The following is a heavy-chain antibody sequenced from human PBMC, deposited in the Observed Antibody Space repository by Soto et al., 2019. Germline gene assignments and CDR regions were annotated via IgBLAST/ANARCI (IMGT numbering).Heavy chain of an antibody. CDR2: ISWNSGSI. V-gene: IGHV3-9*01. Sequence: GGSLRLSCAASGFTFDDYAMHWVRQAPGKGLEWVSGISWNSGSIGYADSVKGRFTISRDNAKNSLYLQMNSLRAEDTALYYCAKDMDDILTGYSAFDYWGQGTLVTVSS. D-gene: IGHD3-9*01. CDR1: GFTFDDYA. J-gene: IGHJ4*02. CDR3: AKDMDDILTGYSAFDY.